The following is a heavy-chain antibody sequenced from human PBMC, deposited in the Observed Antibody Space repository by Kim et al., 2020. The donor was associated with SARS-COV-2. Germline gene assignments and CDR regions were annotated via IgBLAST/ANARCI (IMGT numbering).Heavy chain of an antibody. CDR3: ARDETKDYPPIYYYYGMDV. Sequence: GGSLRLSCAASGFTFSSYSMNWFRQAPGKGLEWVSSISSSSSYIYYADSVKGRFTISRDNAKNSLYLQMNSLRAEDTAVYYCARDETKDYPPIYYYYGMDVWGQGTTVTVSS. V-gene: IGHV3-21*01. CDR1: GFTFSSYS. CDR2: ISSSSSYI. J-gene: IGHJ6*02. D-gene: IGHD4-17*01.